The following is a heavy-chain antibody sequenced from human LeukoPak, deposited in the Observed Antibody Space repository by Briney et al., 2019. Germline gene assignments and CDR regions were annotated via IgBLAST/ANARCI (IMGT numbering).Heavy chain of an antibody. V-gene: IGHV4-59*08. CDR2: SHYSGST. J-gene: IGHJ4*02. CDR1: GVSISSYY. CDR3: ARRDYGGLLDY. D-gene: IGHD4-23*01. Sequence: SETLSLTCTVSGVSISSYYWSWIRQPPGKGLEWIGSSHYSGSTYYNPSLKSRVTISVDTPKNQLSLKLNSATSSDTAVYFCARRDYGGLLDYWGQGTLVTVSS.